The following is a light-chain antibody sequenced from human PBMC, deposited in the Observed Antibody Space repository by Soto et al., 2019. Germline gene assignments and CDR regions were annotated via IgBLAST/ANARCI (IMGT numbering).Light chain of an antibody. CDR2: EGS. CDR1: SSDVGSYNL. J-gene: IGLJ2*01. CDR3: CSYAGSSTVV. V-gene: IGLV2-23*01. Sequence: QSALTQPDSVSGSHGQSITISCTGTSSDVGSYNLVSWYQQHPGKAPKIMIYEGSKRPSGVSNRFSGSKSGNKASLSISWLQYEDEDYYYCCSYAGSSTVVFGGGTKLTVL.